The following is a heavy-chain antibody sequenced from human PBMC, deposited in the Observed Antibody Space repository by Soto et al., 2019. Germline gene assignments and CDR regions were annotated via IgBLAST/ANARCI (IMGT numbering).Heavy chain of an antibody. J-gene: IGHJ6*02. Sequence: QVQLVESGGGLVRPGGSLRLSCEASGFTFRDYYMTWFRQAPGKGLEWLSYIDSSTKYTNYADSVKGRFTISRDNAKNSLYLHRNSLRAADTAVYYCASEYYYTMDVWGQGTMVTVSS. CDR1: GFTFRDYY. V-gene: IGHV3-11*05. CDR2: IDSSTKYT. CDR3: ASEYYYTMDV.